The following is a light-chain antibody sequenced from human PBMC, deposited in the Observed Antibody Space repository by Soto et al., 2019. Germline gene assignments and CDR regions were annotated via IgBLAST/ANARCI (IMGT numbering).Light chain of an antibody. CDR2: DAS. J-gene: IGKJ1*01. V-gene: IGKV1-33*01. CDR3: QQYDKLVT. Sequence: DVPMTQSPSALSASTGDRVTITCQASQDIRNYLNRYQQKPGKAPKLLIYDASKLQTGVPSRFSGSGSGTTFTFIISSLQPEDFAIYYCQQYDKLVTFGQGTKVEMK. CDR1: QDIRNY.